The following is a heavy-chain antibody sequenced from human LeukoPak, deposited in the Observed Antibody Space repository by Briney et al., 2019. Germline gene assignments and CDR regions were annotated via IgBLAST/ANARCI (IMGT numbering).Heavy chain of an antibody. Sequence: SETLSLTCTVSGGSISSYYWSWIRQPPGKGLEWIGYIYYSGSTNYNPSLKSRVTISVDTSKNQFSLKLSSVTAADTAVYYCARGQGQTGDPFYFDYWGQGTLVTVSS. CDR3: ARGQGQTGDPFYFDY. D-gene: IGHD7-27*01. CDR2: IYYSGST. J-gene: IGHJ4*02. V-gene: IGHV4-59*12. CDR1: GGSISSYY.